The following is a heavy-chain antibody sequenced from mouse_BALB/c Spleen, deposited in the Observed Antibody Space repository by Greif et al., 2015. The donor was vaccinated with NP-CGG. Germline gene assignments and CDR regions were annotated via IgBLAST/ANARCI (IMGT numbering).Heavy chain of an antibody. CDR3: ARDYGYFDY. J-gene: IGHJ2*01. CDR1: GYSITSDYA. CDR2: ISYSGST. D-gene: IGHD1-1*01. V-gene: IGHV3-2*02. Sequence: EVQLQESGPGLVKPSQSLSLTCTVTGYSITSDYAWNWIRQFPGNKLEWMGYISYSGSTSYNPSLKSRISITRDTSKNQFFLQLNSVTTEDTATYYCARDYGYFDYWGQGTTLTVSS.